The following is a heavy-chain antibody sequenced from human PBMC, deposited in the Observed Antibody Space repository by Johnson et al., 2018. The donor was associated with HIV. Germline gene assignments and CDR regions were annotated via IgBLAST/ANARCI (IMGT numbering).Heavy chain of an antibody. CDR1: GFTFCSYP. V-gene: IGHV3-30*14. CDR3: ARGGFGELLQDDAFDI. CDR2: ISSDGSNN. Sequence: QMQLVESGGGAVQPGRSLRLSCAASGFTFCSYPMHWVRQAPGKGLEWVAVISSDGSNNYYADSVKGRFTISRDNSKNTLYLQMNSLRAEDTAVYYCARGGFGELLQDDAFDIWGQGTMVTVSS. J-gene: IGHJ3*02. D-gene: IGHD3-10*01.